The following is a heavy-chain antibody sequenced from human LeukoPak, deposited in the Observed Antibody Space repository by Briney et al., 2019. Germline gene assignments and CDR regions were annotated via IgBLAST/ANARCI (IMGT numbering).Heavy chain of an antibody. CDR2: IKTKSDGGT. J-gene: IGHJ4*02. V-gene: IGHV3-15*01. D-gene: IGHD5-24*01. Sequence: GGSLRLSCAASGFTFNEVWMSWVRQAPGKGLNWLGRIKTKSDGGTIAAPLKGRFTISRDDSKNTLFLQMTTLTTEDTGVYSCTTDNWMAASAFDFWGRGTLVTVSS. CDR3: TTDNWMAASAFDF. CDR1: GFTFNEVW.